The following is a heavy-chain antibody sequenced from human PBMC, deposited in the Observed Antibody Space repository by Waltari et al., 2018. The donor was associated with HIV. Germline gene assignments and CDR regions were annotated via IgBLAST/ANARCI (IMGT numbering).Heavy chain of an antibody. D-gene: IGHD2-15*01. J-gene: IGHJ6*02. CDR1: GGSFSGYY. Sequence: QVQLQQWGAGLLKPSETLSLTCAVYGGSFSGYYWSWIRQPPGKGLEWLGEINHSGSTNYNPSLKSRVTISVDTSKNQFSLKLSSVTAADTAVYYCARGGLGCSGGSCYSGHYYYGMDVWGQGTTVTVSS. CDR3: ARGGLGCSGGSCYSGHYYYGMDV. CDR2: INHSGST. V-gene: IGHV4-34*01.